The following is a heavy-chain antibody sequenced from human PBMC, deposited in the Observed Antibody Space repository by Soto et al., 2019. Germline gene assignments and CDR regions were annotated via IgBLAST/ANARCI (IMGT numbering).Heavy chain of an antibody. Sequence: SETLSLTCTVSGGSISSYYWSWIRQPPGKGLEWIGYIYYSGSTNYNPPPKSRVTISVDTSKNQFSLKLTSVTAADTAVYYCARHEKGYCTSTSCPNWFDPWGQGTLVTVS. V-gene: IGHV4-59*08. D-gene: IGHD2-2*01. J-gene: IGHJ5*02. CDR1: GGSISSYY. CDR2: IYYSGST. CDR3: ARHEKGYCTSTSCPNWFDP.